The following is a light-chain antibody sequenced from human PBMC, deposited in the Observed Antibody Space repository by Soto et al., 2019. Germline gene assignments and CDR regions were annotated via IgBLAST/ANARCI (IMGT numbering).Light chain of an antibody. J-gene: IGKJ2*03. V-gene: IGKV3-15*01. CDR2: DAS. CDR1: QSVDSN. Sequence: EIVMTQSPATLSVSPGERATLSCRASQSVDSNLAWYQQKLGQAPRLLIYDASTRATSAPARFSGSGSGTEFTLTISSLESEDFAVYYWQQYYYWPSNSFGQGTKLEIK. CDR3: QQYYYWPSNS.